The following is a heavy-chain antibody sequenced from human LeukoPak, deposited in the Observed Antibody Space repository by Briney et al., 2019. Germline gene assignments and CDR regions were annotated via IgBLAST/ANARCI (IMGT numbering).Heavy chain of an antibody. D-gene: IGHD2-2*02. V-gene: IGHV4-4*09. J-gene: IGHJ4*02. CDR2: IYTSGST. CDR3: ARPRYCSSTSCYTFDY. CDR1: GGSISSYY. Sequence: SETLSLTCTVSGGSISSYYWSWIRQPPGKGLEWIGYIYTSGSTNYNPSLKSRVTISVDTSKNQFSLKLSSVTAAGTAVYYCARPRYCSSTSCYTFDYWGQGTLVTVSS.